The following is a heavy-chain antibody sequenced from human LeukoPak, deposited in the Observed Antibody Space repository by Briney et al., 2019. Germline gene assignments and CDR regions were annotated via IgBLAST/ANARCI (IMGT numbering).Heavy chain of an antibody. J-gene: IGHJ4*02. V-gene: IGHV1-2*02. CDR2: MNPESGGT. CDR1: GYTFTGYC. Sequence: ASVKVSCKASGYTFTGYCVHWVRQAPGQGLEWMGWMNPESGGTNYAQKFEARVTMNRDTSISTAYMELSRLRFDDTAVYYCARSPDILTGEKFDYWGQGTLVTVSS. D-gene: IGHD3-9*01. CDR3: ARSPDILTGEKFDY.